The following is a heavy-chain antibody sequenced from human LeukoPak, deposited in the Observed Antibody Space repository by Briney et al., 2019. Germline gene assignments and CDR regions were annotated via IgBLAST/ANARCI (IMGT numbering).Heavy chain of an antibody. CDR2: IKQNGGEI. V-gene: IGHV3-7*03. Sequence: GGSLRLSCAASGFKFSNYWMTWVRQAPGEAPVWVANIKQNGGEIHYLDSVKGRFTISRDDAKNSLYLQMNSLRVEDTARYFCARDLPFDLWGQGTLVTVSS. J-gene: IGHJ4*02. CDR1: GFKFSNYW. CDR3: ARDLPFDL.